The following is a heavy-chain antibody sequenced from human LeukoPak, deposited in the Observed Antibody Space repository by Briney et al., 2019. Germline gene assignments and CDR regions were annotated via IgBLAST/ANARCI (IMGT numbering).Heavy chain of an antibody. V-gene: IGHV4-34*01. CDR2: INHSGST. CDR3: ARRKVYCSSTSCYATNWFDP. J-gene: IGHJ5*02. D-gene: IGHD2-2*01. Sequence: PSETLSLTCAVYGGSFSGYYWSWIRQPPGKGLEWIGEINHSGSTNYNPSLKRRVTISVDTSKNQFSLKLSSVTAAGTAVYYCARRKVYCSSTSCYATNWFDPWGQGTLVTVSS. CDR1: GGSFSGYY.